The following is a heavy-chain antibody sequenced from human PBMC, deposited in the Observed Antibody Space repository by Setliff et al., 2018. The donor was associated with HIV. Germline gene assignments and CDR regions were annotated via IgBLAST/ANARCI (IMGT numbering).Heavy chain of an antibody. Sequence: WASVKVSCKASGYNFITFGINWVRQAPGQGPEWMGRSSTYSGKTDYAEKFQGTLTMTMDTSTRTVFMELRSLTLDDTSVYYCARGSAPNIVVAASLDIWGQGTLVTVSS. J-gene: IGHJ4*01. CDR2: SSTYSGKT. V-gene: IGHV1-18*01. CDR3: ARGSAPNIVVAASLDI. D-gene: IGHD6-19*01. CDR1: GYNFITFG.